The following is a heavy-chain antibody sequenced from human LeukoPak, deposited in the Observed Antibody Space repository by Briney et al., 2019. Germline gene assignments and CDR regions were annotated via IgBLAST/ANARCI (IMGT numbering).Heavy chain of an antibody. D-gene: IGHD6-19*01. J-gene: IGHJ6*04. V-gene: IGHV4-59*01. CDR3: ARDFGIAVAGNYYYYGMDV. Sequence: SETLSLTCTVSGGSISSYYWSWIRQPPGKGLEWIGYIYYSGSTNYNPSLKSRVTISVDTSKNQFSLKLSSVTAADTAVYYCARDFGIAVAGNYYYYGMDVWGKGTTVTVSS. CDR2: IYYSGST. CDR1: GGSISSYY.